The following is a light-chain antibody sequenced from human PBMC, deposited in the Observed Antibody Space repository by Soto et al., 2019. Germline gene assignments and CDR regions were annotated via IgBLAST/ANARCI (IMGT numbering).Light chain of an antibody. CDR2: GNS. J-gene: IGLJ1*01. V-gene: IGLV1-40*01. CDR3: QSYDSSLRGSKV. CDR1: SSNIGAGYD. Sequence: SVLTQPPSVSGAPGQRVTISCTGSSSNIGAGYDVHWYQQLPGTAPKLLIYGNSNRPSGVPDRFSGSKYGTSASLAITGLQAEDEADYYCQSYDSSLRGSKVFGTGTKLTGL.